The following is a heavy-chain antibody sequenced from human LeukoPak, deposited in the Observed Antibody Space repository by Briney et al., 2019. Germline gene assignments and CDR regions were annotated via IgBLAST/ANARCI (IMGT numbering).Heavy chain of an antibody. CDR2: IYHSGST. V-gene: IGHV4-30-2*01. J-gene: IGHJ5*02. CDR1: GGALSGYY. Sequence: SETLSLTCAVYGGALSGYYWSWIRQPPGKGLEWIGYIYHSGSTYYNPSLKSRVTISVDRSKNQFSLKLSSVTAADTAVYYCARGDRWFDPWGQGTLVTVSS. CDR3: ARGDRWFDP.